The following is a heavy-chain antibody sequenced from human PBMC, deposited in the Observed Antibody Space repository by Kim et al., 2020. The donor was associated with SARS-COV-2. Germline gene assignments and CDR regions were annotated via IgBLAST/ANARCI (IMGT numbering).Heavy chain of an antibody. CDR3: ASGRPLNSNYYYYYMDV. Sequence: VKGRLTISRDNSKNTLYLQMNSLRAEDTAVYYCASGRPLNSNYYYYYMDVWGKGTTVTVSS. D-gene: IGHD4-4*01. J-gene: IGHJ6*03. V-gene: IGHV3-30*01.